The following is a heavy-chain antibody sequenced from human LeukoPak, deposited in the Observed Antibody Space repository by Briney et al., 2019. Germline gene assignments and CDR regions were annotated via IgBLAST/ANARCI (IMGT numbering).Heavy chain of an antibody. CDR2: IKQDGSEK. V-gene: IGHV3-7*01. CDR1: GFTFSSYW. J-gene: IGHJ4*02. D-gene: IGHD6-13*01. CDR3: ARVIGIAANGGSDY. Sequence: GGSLRLSCAASGFTFSSYWMSWVRQAPGKGLEWVANIKQDGSEKYYVDSVKGRFTISRDNAKNSLYLQMNSLRAEDTAVYYCARVIGIAANGGSDYWGQGTLVTVSS.